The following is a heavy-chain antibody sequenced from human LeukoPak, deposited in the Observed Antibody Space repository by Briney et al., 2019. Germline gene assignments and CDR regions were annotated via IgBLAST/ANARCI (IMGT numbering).Heavy chain of an antibody. V-gene: IGHV4-4*02. CDR1: GGSISSSNW. D-gene: IGHD6-19*01. CDR2: IHHSGST. J-gene: IGHJ4*02. Sequence: PSGTLSLTCAVSGGSISSSNWWSWVRQPAGKGLEWIGEIHHSGSTNYNPSLKSRVTISVDKFKNQFSLKLSSVTAADTAVYYCASKLTAVAGYFDCWGQGTLVTVSS. CDR3: ASKLTAVAGYFDC.